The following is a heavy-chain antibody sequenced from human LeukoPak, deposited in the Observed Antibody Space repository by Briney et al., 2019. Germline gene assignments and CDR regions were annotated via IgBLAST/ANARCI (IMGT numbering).Heavy chain of an antibody. D-gene: IGHD3-10*01. CDR2: IYSDDST. CDR1: GFIVRSNY. J-gene: IGHJ4*02. CDR3: ARVHYGSGSYFDY. Sequence: GGSLRLSCAASGFIVRSNYMSWVRHAPGQGLELVSVIYSDDSTNYADSVKGRFTISRDSSRNTLYLQMNSLRAEDTAVYYCARVHYGSGSYFDYWGQGTLVTVSS. V-gene: IGHV3-66*01.